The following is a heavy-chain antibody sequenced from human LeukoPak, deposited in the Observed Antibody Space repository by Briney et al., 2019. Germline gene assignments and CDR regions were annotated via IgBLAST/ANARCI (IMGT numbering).Heavy chain of an antibody. CDR1: GGSFSGYY. V-gene: IGHV4-34*01. J-gene: IGHJ4*02. CDR3: ARSRSWSGYYKDYFDY. D-gene: IGHD3-3*01. Sequence: SETLSLTCAVYGGSFSGYYWSWIRQPPGKGLEWIGEINHSGSTNYNPSLKSRVTISVDTSKNQFSLKLSSVTAADTAVYYCARSRSWSGYYKDYFDYWGQRTLVTVSS. CDR2: INHSGST.